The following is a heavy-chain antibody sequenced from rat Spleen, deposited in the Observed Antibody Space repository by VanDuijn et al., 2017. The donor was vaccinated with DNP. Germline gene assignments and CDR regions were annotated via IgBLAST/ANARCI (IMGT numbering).Heavy chain of an antibody. CDR2: ISPSGGNI. CDR1: EFTFSRSD. CDR3: AGRGPGDYYFGGYFDY. D-gene: IGHD1-6*01. J-gene: IGHJ2*01. V-gene: IGHV5-25*01. Sequence: EVQLVESGGGLVQPGRSLKLSCAASEFTFSRSDVAWVRQAPARGLEWVASISPSGGNIYYRDSVRGRFTISRDIPKSTLYLQMDGLRAEGTATYYWAGRGPGDYYFGGYFDYWGQGVMVTVSS.